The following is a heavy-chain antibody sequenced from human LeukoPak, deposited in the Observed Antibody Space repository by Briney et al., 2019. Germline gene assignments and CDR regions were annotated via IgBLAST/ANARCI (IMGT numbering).Heavy chain of an antibody. Sequence: SETLSLTCAVSGYSISSAYFWGWIRQPPGKGLEWIGSIYYSGTTDYNPSLRSRVTISVDTSKNHFSLRLSSVTAADTAVYYCARGYDSSGYYYPDWFDPWGQGTLVTVSS. D-gene: IGHD3-22*01. J-gene: IGHJ5*02. CDR1: GYSISSAYF. CDR2: IYYSGTT. CDR3: ARGYDSSGYYYPDWFDP. V-gene: IGHV4-38-2*01.